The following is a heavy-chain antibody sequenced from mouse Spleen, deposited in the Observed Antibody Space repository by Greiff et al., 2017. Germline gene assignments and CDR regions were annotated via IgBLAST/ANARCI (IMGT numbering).Heavy chain of an antibody. CDR2: INPNNGGT. CDR3: AEGYDYDERYFDV. Sequence: EVQLQQSGPELVKPGASVKISCKASGYTFTDYYMNWVKQSHGKSLEWIGDINPNNGGTSYNQKFKGKATLTVDKSSSTAYMELRSLTSEDSAVYYCAEGYDYDERYFDVWGTGTTVTVSS. CDR1: GYTFTDYY. J-gene: IGHJ1*03. V-gene: IGHV1-26*01. D-gene: IGHD2-4*01.